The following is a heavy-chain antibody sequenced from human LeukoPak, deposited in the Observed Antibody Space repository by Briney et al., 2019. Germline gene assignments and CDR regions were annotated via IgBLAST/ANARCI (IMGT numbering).Heavy chain of an antibody. Sequence: PGGSLRLSCEVSGFTFTDYWMNWVRQAPGKGPEWVASIWQDGSEKTYVDSVKGRFTISRDNTKNSLSLQLNGLRAEDTAVYYCARDGTAAGLYFDLWGQGTLVTVSS. J-gene: IGHJ4*01. D-gene: IGHD6-13*01. CDR1: GFTFTDYW. CDR2: IWQDGSEK. CDR3: ARDGTAAGLYFDL. V-gene: IGHV3-7*01.